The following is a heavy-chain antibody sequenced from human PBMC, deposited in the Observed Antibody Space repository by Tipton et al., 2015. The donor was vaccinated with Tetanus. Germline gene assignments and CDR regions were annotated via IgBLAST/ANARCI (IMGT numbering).Heavy chain of an antibody. D-gene: IGHD6-19*01. CDR1: GYTFNTFG. V-gene: IGHV1-18*01. CDR2: IRVYNGNT. J-gene: IGHJ4*02. CDR3: ARGPTNPLAVDRPTDY. Sequence: QLVQSGAEVKKPGASVKVSCKASGYTFNTFGISWVRQAPGQGLEWMGWIRVYNGNTNYAQKVQGRVTMTTDTPTSTAYVELRSLRSDDAAVYYCARGPTNPLAVDRPTDYWGQGTLVTVSS.